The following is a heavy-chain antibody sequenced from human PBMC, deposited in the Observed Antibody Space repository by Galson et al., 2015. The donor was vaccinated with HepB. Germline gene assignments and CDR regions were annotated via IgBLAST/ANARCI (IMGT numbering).Heavy chain of an antibody. V-gene: IGHV3-30-3*01. CDR2: ISYDGGNK. D-gene: IGHD5-18*01. J-gene: IGHJ6*02. CDR3: ARDPLLWLSHYYYGMDV. CDR1: GFTFSSYA. Sequence: SLRLSCAASGFTFSSYAMHWVRQAPGKGLEWVAVISYDGGNKYYADSVKGRFTISRDNSKNTLYLQMNSLRAEDTAVYYCARDPLLWLSHYYYGMDVWGQGTTVTVSS.